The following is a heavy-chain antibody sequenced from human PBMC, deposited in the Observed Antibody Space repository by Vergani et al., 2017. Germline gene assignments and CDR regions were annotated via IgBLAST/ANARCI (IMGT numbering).Heavy chain of an antibody. D-gene: IGHD1-26*01. CDR2: INPNSGGT. V-gene: IGHV1-2*02. CDR1: GYTFTGYY. Sequence: QVQLVQSGAEVKKPGASVKVSCKTSGYTFTGYYMHWVRQAPGQGLEWMGWINPNSGGTKYAKKFQGRVTMTRDTSIITAYMELRRLRSDDKAVYYCASDGGGLYFPAYWGQGTLVTVSS. CDR3: ASDGGGLYFPAY. J-gene: IGHJ4*02.